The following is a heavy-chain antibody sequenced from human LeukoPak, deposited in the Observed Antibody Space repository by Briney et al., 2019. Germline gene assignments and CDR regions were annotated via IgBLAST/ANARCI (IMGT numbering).Heavy chain of an antibody. CDR1: GFTVGSSY. CDR3: ARRGDGGRSFDY. Sequence: GGSLRLSCAASGFTVGSSYMNWVRQAPGKGLEWVSLIYGGGNTYYADSVKGRFTISRDNSKNTLYLQMNSLRAEGTAVYYCARRGDGGRSFDYWGQGTLVTVSS. CDR2: IYGGGNT. D-gene: IGHD4-23*01. V-gene: IGHV3-53*01. J-gene: IGHJ4*02.